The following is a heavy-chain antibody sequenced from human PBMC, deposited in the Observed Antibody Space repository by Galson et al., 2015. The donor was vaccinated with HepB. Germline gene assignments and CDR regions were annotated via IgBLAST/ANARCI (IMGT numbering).Heavy chain of an antibody. D-gene: IGHD3-22*01. J-gene: IGHJ1*01. CDR3: TRSGADYYDSSGYQTN. Sequence: SLRLSCAASGFTFSSYAMSWVRQAPGKGLEWVSAISGSGGSTYYADSVKGRFTISRDNSKNTLYLQMNSLKTEDTAVYYCTRSGADYYDSSGYQTNWGQGTLVTVSS. CDR1: GFTFSSYA. V-gene: IGHV3-23*01. CDR2: ISGSGGST.